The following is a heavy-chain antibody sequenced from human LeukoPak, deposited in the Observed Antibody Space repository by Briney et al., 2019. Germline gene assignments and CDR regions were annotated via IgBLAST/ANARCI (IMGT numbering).Heavy chain of an antibody. CDR2: IDDSGGRI. J-gene: IGHJ4*02. CDR1: GFTFSDYA. V-gene: IGHV3-23*01. Sequence: GGSLRLSCAVSGFTFSDYAMTWVRQAPGKGLEWIAGIDDSGGRIHYADSMKGRFTISRDNSKNTVNLHINGLRAEDTALYFCAKGTTRWIKTEEYWGQGTLVTVSA. D-gene: IGHD1-1*01. CDR3: AKGTTRWIKTEEY.